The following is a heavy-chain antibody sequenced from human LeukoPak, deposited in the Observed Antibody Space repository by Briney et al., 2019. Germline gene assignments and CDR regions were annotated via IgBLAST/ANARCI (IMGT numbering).Heavy chain of an antibody. Sequence: GGSLRLSCAASGFNFGTYAMNRVRQAPGKGLEWVSSISGSAGSTYYADSVKGRFTLSRDNSKNTLSLQMNSLRADDTAVYYCARDGEPRYWGSGYYYGMDVWGQGATVTVSS. CDR3: ARDGEPRYWGSGYYYGMDV. V-gene: IGHV3-23*01. CDR2: ISGSAGST. J-gene: IGHJ6*02. D-gene: IGHD7-27*01. CDR1: GFNFGTYA.